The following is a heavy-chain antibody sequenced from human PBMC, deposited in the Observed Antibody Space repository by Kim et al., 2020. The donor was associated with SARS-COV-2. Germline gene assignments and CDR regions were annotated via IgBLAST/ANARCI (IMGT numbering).Heavy chain of an antibody. J-gene: IGHJ4*02. Sequence: SETLSLTCTVSGGSISSGGYYWSWIRQHPGKGLEWIGYIYYSGSTYYNTSLKSRVTISVDTSKNQFSLKLSSVTAADTAVYYCARGGSGWGQSFDYWGQGNLVTVSS. D-gene: IGHD3-22*01. CDR2: IYYSGST. CDR1: GGSISSGGYY. CDR3: ARGGSGWGQSFDY. V-gene: IGHV4-31*03.